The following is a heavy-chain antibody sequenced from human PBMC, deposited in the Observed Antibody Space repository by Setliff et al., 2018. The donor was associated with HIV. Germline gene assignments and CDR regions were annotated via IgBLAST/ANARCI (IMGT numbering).Heavy chain of an antibody. D-gene: IGHD3-22*01. CDR3: ARAGNDYYDSNGYYYVVDWFDS. CDR2: IYYSGST. J-gene: IGHJ5*01. CDR1: GGSISSYY. Sequence: ASETLSLTCTVSGGSISSYYWSWIRQPPGKGLEWIGYIYYSGSTNYNPSLKSRLTISIDMSKNQFSLKLNSVTAADTALYYCARAGNDYYDSNGYYYVVDWFDSWGQGTLVTVSS. V-gene: IGHV4-59*01.